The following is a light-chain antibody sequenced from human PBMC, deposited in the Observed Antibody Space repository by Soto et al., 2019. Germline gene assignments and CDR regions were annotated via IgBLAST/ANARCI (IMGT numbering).Light chain of an antibody. Sequence: DIQMAQSPSTLSASVGDRVTITCWASQSISSWLAWYQQKPGKAPKLLIYKASSLESGVPSRFSGSGSGTEFTLTISSLQPDDLATYYCQQYNSYSWTFGQGTKVEIK. J-gene: IGKJ1*01. CDR1: QSISSW. V-gene: IGKV1-5*03. CDR2: KAS. CDR3: QQYNSYSWT.